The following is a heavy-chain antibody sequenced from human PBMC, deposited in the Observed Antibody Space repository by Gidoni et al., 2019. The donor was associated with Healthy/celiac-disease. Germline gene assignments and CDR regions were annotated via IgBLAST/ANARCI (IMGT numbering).Heavy chain of an antibody. D-gene: IGHD3-10*01. CDR3: ARAPALQKPWSYGSGTRGAFDI. Sequence: QVQLQQWGAGLLKPSATLSLTCAVYGGSFSGYSCRGIRQPPGKGLKWIGEINHIGSTNYNPSLKSRVTISVDTSKNQFSLKLSSVTAADTAVYYCARAPALQKPWSYGSGTRGAFDIWGQGTMVTVSS. J-gene: IGHJ3*02. V-gene: IGHV4-34*01. CDR1: GGSFSGYS. CDR2: INHIGST.